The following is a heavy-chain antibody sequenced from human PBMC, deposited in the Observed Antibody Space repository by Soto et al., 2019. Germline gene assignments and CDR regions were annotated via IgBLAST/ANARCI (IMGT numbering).Heavy chain of an antibody. J-gene: IGHJ4*02. Sequence: GGSLRLSCAASGFTFNSYAMSWVRQAPGKGLEWVSGISGSGVGTYHADSVKGRFTISRDNSKNTVYLQMNSLRAEDTAVYYCAKAPGSPGYSSAWGYFDYWGQGILVTVSS. CDR3: AKAPGSPGYSSAWGYFDY. V-gene: IGHV3-23*01. CDR1: GFTFNSYA. CDR2: ISGSGVGT. D-gene: IGHD6-19*01.